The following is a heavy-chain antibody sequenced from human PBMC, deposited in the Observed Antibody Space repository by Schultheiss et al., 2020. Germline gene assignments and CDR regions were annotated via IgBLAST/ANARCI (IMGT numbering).Heavy chain of an antibody. CDR2: ISSSSSYI. Sequence: GGSLRLSCAASGFTFSSYSMNWVRQAPGKGLEWVSSISSSSSYIYYADSVKGRFTISRDNAKNSLYLQMNSLKTEDTAVYYCTTYVLLWFGEPLAFDIWGQGTMVTVSS. V-gene: IGHV3-21*03. J-gene: IGHJ3*02. CDR1: GFTFSSYS. CDR3: TTYVLLWFGEPLAFDI. D-gene: IGHD3-10*01.